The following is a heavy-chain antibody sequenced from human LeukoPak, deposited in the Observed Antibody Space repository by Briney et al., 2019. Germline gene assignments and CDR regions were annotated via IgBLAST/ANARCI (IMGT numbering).Heavy chain of an antibody. CDR2: IGSSGGTI. CDR3: ARKGSVYTSSWSCFDC. D-gene: IGHD6-13*01. V-gene: IGHV3-48*03. CDR1: GFTFSSYE. Sequence: PGGSLRLSCAASGFTFSSYEMNWVRQAPGKGLEWVSHIGSSGGTIYYADSVKGRFTISRDNAKNSLYPQMNSLRAEDTAVYYCARKGSVYTSSWSCFDCWGQGTLVTVSS. J-gene: IGHJ4*02.